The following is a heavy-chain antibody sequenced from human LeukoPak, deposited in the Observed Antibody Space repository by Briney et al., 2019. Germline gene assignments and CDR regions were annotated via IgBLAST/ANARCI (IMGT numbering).Heavy chain of an antibody. CDR3: ANRLGEFSLRDAFNI. J-gene: IGHJ3*02. Sequence: ASVKVSCKVSGYSLTELSMHCVRQAPGKGLEWVGGFSPGNGETIYAQRFQGRVTMTEATSTDTAYMELRSLTYEDTAVYYCANRLGEFSLRDAFNIWGQGTMVTVPS. CDR1: GYSLTELS. CDR2: FSPGNGET. D-gene: IGHD3-16*02. V-gene: IGHV1-24*01.